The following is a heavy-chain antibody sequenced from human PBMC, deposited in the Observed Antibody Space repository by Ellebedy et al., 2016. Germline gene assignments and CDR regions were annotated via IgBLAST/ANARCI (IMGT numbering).Heavy chain of an antibody. CDR3: ASGDTAMGPPRFDY. J-gene: IGHJ4*02. D-gene: IGHD5-18*01. V-gene: IGHV1-2*02. CDR1: GYTFTGYY. CDR2: IYPNSGDT. Sequence: ASVKVSCXASGYTFTGYYIHWVRQAPGQGLEWMGWIYPNSGDTKYAQKFQGRVTMTRDRSISTAYMELSRLRSDYTAVYYCASGDTAMGPPRFDYWGQGTLVTVSS.